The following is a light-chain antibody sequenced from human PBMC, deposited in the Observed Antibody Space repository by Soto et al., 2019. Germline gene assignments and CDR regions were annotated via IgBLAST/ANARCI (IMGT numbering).Light chain of an antibody. CDR2: AAS. V-gene: IGKV1-27*01. CDR1: QDIRNF. CDR3: QKYSSVPV. J-gene: IGKJ3*01. Sequence: DIKMTQSPTSLSASVGDRVTITCRASQDIRNFVAWYQQKPGKAPKLLIYAASTLQSGVPSRFSGSGSGTDFTLTINILQPEDVATYSCQKYSSVPVFGPGTKVEIK.